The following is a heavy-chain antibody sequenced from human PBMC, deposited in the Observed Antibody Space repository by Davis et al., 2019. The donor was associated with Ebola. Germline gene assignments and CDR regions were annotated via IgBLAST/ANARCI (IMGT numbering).Heavy chain of an antibody. CDR3: ARIPVITSPALGYGLDV. CDR2: IYYSGSTNSAST. V-gene: IGHV4-59*12. J-gene: IGHJ6*04. D-gene: IGHD5-18*01. CDR1: GGSMSSYY. Sequence: MPSETLSLTCTVSGGSMSSYYWSWIRQPPGKGLEWIGYIYYSGSTNSASTNYNPSLKSRVTISVDTSKNQFSLKLNSVTAADTAVYFCARIPVITSPALGYGLDVWGKGTTVTVSS.